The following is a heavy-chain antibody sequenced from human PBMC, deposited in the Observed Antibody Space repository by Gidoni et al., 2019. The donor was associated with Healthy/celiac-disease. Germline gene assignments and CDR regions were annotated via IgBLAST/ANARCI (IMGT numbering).Heavy chain of an antibody. V-gene: IGHV4-34*01. J-gene: IGHJ4*02. D-gene: IGHD1-26*01. CDR3: AREGGSSGSYYGGFDY. CDR2: SNHIGRT. CDR1: GGSFSGYY. Sequence: QVQLQQWGAGLLKPSETLSLTCDVYGGSFSGYYWSWIRQPPGKGLEWSGESNHIGRTNYNPSLKGRVTISGDTSKNQCSLKLSSVTPADTAVYYCAREGGSSGSYYGGFDYWGQGTLVTVSS.